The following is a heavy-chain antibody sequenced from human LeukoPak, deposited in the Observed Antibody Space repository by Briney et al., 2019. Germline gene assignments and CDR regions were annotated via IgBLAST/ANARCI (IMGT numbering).Heavy chain of an antibody. V-gene: IGHV4-34*01. CDR2: INHSGST. CDR3: ARANPTAVAGTKGDNLFDP. D-gene: IGHD6-19*01. CDR1: GGSFSGYY. J-gene: IGHJ5*02. Sequence: SETLSLTCAVYGGSFSGYYWSWIRQPPGKGLEWIGEINHSGSTNYNPSLKSRVTISVDTSKNQFSLKLSSVTAADTAVYYCARANPTAVAGTKGDNLFDPWGQGTLVTVSS.